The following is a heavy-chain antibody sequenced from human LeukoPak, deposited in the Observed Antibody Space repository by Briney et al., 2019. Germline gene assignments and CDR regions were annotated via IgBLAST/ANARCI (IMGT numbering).Heavy chain of an antibody. V-gene: IGHV3-23*01. CDR3: ARTYSYGSAFDI. J-gene: IGHJ3*02. CDR1: GVTFSSYV. D-gene: IGHD5-18*01. CDR2: ISGSGGGT. Sequence: GSLRLSCEASGVTFSSYVTSWVRQAPGKGPEWVSGISGSGGGTYYADSVKGRFAISRDNSKNTLYLQMNSLRAEDTAVYYCARTYSYGSAFDIWGQGTMVTVSS.